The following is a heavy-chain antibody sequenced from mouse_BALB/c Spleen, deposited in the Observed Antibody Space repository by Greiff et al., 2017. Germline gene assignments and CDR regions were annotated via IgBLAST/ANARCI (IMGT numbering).Heavy chain of an antibody. V-gene: IGHV2-9*02. D-gene: IGHD1-2*01. CDR2: IWAGGST. Sequence: VKLMESGPGLVAPSQSLSITCTVSGFSLTSYGVHWVRQPPGKGLEWLGVIWAGGSTNYNSALMSRLSISKDNSKSQVFLKMNSLQTDDTAMYYCARELRLRSYFDYWGQGTTLTVSS. CDR3: ARELRLRSYFDY. CDR1: GFSLTSYG. J-gene: IGHJ2*01.